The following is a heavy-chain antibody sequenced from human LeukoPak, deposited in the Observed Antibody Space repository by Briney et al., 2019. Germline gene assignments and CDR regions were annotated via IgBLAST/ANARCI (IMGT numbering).Heavy chain of an antibody. D-gene: IGHD3-10*01. J-gene: IGHJ4*02. CDR1: GFTFDDYG. V-gene: IGHV3-20*04. CDR2: INWNGGST. Sequence: RPGGSLRLSCAASGFTFDDYGMSWVRQAPGKGLEWVSGINWNGGSTVYADSVKGRFTISRDNAKNSLYLQMNSLRAEDTALYYCARGDYYGSGSSGGDYWGQGTLVTVSS. CDR3: ARGDYYGSGSSGGDY.